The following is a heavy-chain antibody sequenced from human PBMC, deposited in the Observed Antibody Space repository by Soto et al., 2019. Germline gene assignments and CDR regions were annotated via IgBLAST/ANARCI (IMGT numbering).Heavy chain of an antibody. D-gene: IGHD3-16*01. V-gene: IGHV3-30*18. CDR2: ISYDGSNK. CDR1: GFTFSSYG. CDR3: AKDPPRGSLGDYYYGMDV. J-gene: IGHJ6*02. Sequence: GGSLRLSCAASGFTFSSYGMHWVRQAPGKGLEWVAVISYDGSNKYYADSVKGRFTISRDNSKNTLYLQMNSLRAEDTAVYYCAKDPPRGSLGDYYYGMDVWGQGTTVTVSS.